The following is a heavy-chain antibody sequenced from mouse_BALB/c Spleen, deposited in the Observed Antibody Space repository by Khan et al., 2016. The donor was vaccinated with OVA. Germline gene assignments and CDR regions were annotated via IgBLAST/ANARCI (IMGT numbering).Heavy chain of an antibody. Sequence: VQLKQSGPELVKPGASVKMSCKASGYTFTSYVMHWVKQKPGLGLEWIGYIYPFNDDTKYNEKFKGKATLTSDRSSSPAYMELSSLTSEDSAVDYCSPVGTYDVSFAYWGQGTLVTVSA. CDR2: IYPFNDDT. V-gene: IGHV1S136*01. CDR1: GYTFTSYV. D-gene: IGHD2-12*01. CDR3: SPVGTYDVSFAY. J-gene: IGHJ3*01.